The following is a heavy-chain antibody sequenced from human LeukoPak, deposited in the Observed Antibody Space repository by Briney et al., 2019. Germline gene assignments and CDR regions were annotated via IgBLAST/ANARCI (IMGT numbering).Heavy chain of an antibody. Sequence: PGGSLRLSCAASGFTFSNYAMSWVRQASGKGLEWVSVISGSGGSTYYADSVKGRFTISRDNSKNTLYLQMNSLRAEDTAVYYCAKDYYNSSGYYYGWFDPWGQGTLVTVSS. CDR2: ISGSGGST. CDR1: GFTFSNYA. CDR3: AKDYYNSSGYYYGWFDP. D-gene: IGHD3-22*01. V-gene: IGHV3-23*01. J-gene: IGHJ5*02.